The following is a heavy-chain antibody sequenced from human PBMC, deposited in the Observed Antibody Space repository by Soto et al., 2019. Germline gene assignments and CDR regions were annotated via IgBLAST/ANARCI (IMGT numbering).Heavy chain of an antibody. CDR1: GYTFTSYG. J-gene: IGHJ4*02. CDR2: ISAYNGNT. CDR3: ASYYYGSSGYLGLDY. D-gene: IGHD3-22*01. Sequence: QVQLVQSGAEVKKPGASVKVSCKASGYTFTSYGISWVRQAPGQGLEWMGWISAYNGNTNYAQKLQGRVTMTTDTSTSKAYMELRSRRSDDRAVYYCASYYYGSSGYLGLDYWGQGTLVTVSS. V-gene: IGHV1-18*01.